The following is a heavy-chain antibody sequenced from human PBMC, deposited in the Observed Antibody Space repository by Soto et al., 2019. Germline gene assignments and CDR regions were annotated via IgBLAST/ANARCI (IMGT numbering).Heavy chain of an antibody. CDR2: INHSGST. D-gene: IGHD3-3*01. J-gene: IGHJ4*02. CDR3: AREGGHYDFWSGYAARHKIDY. CDR1: GGSFSGYY. Sequence: PSETLSLTCAVYGGSFSGYYWSWIRQPPGKGLEWIGEINHSGSTNYNPSLKSRVTISVDTSKNQFSLKLSSVTAADTAVYYCAREGGHYDFWSGYAARHKIDYWGQGPLVTVSS. V-gene: IGHV4-34*01.